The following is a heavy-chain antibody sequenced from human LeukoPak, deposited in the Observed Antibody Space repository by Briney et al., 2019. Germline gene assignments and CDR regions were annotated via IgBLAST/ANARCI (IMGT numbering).Heavy chain of an antibody. D-gene: IGHD3-10*01. Sequence: SGGSLRLSCAASGFTFSSYGMHWVRQAPGKGLEWVAVISYDGSNKYYADSVKGRFTISRDNSKNTLYLQMDSLRAEDTAVYYCAKDPSSGSYLYYFDYWGQGTLVTVSS. CDR3: AKDPSSGSYLYYFDY. CDR1: GFTFSSYG. J-gene: IGHJ4*02. CDR2: ISYDGSNK. V-gene: IGHV3-30*18.